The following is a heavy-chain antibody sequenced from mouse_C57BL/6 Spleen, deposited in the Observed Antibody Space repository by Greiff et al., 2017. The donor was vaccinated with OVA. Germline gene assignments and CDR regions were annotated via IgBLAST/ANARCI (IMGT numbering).Heavy chain of an antibody. Sequence: EVKLQESGGGLVQPKGSLKLSCAASGFSFNTYAMNWVRQAPGKGLEWVARISSKSNNYATYYADSVKDRFTISRDASESTLYLQKNNLRTETTAMYYCVVAYYGGPYYYAMDDWGQGTSVTVSS. CDR3: VVAYYGGPYYYAMDD. D-gene: IGHD1-1*02. CDR1: GFSFNTYA. J-gene: IGHJ4*01. CDR2: ISSKSNNYAT. V-gene: IGHV10-1*01.